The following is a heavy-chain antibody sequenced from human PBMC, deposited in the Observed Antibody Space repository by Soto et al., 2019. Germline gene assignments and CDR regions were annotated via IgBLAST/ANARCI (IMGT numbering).Heavy chain of an antibody. CDR2: IKEDGSEK. Sequence: EVQLVESGGGLVQPGGSLRLSCAASGFTFSSYWMTWVRQAPGKGLAWVANIKEDGSEKYYVDSVKGRFTISRDNAKNSVYLQMNSLRAEDTAVYYCADSGSYTDVWGKGTTVTVSS. CDR1: GFTFSSYW. CDR3: ADSGSYTDV. J-gene: IGHJ6*03. V-gene: IGHV3-7*01. D-gene: IGHD5-12*01.